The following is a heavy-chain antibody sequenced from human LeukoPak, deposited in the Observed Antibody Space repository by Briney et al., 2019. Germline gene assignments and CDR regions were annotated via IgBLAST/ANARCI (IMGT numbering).Heavy chain of an antibody. J-gene: IGHJ4*02. D-gene: IGHD6-13*01. Sequence: GASVKVSCKASGYTFTSYGISWVRQAPGQGLEWMAWTSAYNGNTNYAQKFQGRVTMTTDTSTSTAYMELRSLRSGDTAVYYCARVQQLVHDYWGQGTLVTVSS. V-gene: IGHV1-18*01. CDR1: GYTFTSYG. CDR3: ARVQQLVHDY. CDR2: TSAYNGNT.